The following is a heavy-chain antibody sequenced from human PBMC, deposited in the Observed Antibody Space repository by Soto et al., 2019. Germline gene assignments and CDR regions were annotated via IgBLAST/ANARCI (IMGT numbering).Heavy chain of an antibody. CDR1: GGTFSTYT. CDR2: IIPIFNTA. Sequence: QVQLVQSGAEVKKPGSSVKVSCRASGGTFSTYTFTWVRQAPGQGLEWMGGIIPIFNTATYAQKFQGRVTITADESTSTAYMELSSLKSEDTAVYYCVRDKPDHFDSNGYSHVGDVFDIWGQGTMVTVSS. J-gene: IGHJ3*02. V-gene: IGHV1-69*01. CDR3: VRDKPDHFDSNGYSHVGDVFDI. D-gene: IGHD3-22*01.